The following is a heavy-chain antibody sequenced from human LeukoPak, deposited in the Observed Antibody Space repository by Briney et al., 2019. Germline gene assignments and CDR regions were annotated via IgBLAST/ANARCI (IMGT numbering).Heavy chain of an antibody. D-gene: IGHD4-23*01. J-gene: IGHJ4*02. V-gene: IGHV4-39*01. CDR1: GGSISSTSYY. CDR3: ARALSVVTSCFDY. CDR2: VYYSGRT. Sequence: KPSETLSLTCTVSGGSISSTSYYWGWIRQPPGKWLEWIGSVYYSGRTYYNPSLKSRVIISVDTSKNQFSLKLTSVTAADTAVYYCARALSVVTSCFDYWGQGTLVTVSS.